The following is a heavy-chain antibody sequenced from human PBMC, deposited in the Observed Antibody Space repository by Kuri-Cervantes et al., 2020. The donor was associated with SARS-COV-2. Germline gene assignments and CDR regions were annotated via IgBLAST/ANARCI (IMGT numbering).Heavy chain of an antibody. CDR2: SNPNSGGT. Sequence: ASVQVSCKASGGTFSSNAISWVRHAPGQGLEWMGWSNPNSGGTNYAQKFQGRVTMTRDTSISTAYLELSRLRSDDTAVDYCARDRWSRGGRNPSIAARPTFCYYYYGMDVWGQGTTVTVSS. CDR3: ARDRWSRGGRNPSIAARPTFCYYYYGMDV. CDR1: GGTFSSNA. J-gene: IGHJ6*02. V-gene: IGHV1-2*02. D-gene: IGHD6-6*01.